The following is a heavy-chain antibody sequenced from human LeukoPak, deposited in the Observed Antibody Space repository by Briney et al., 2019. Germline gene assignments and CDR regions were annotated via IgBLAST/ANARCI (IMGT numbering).Heavy chain of an antibody. CDR1: GGTFSSYA. Sequence: SVKVSCKASGGTFSSYAISWVRQAPGQGLEWMGRIIPILGIANYAQKFQGRVTITADKSTSTAYMELSSLRSEDTAVYYCARDCSGGSCYYYYYYGMDVWGQGTTVTVSS. CDR3: ARDCSGGSCYYYYYYGMDV. D-gene: IGHD2-15*01. J-gene: IGHJ6*02. CDR2: IIPILGIA. V-gene: IGHV1-69*04.